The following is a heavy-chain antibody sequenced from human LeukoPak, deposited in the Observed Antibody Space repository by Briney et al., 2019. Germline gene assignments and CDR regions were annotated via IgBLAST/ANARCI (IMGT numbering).Heavy chain of an antibody. CDR3: ARHECLVCPGTSAFDI. CDR1: GGSISSSSYY. D-gene: IGHD6-19*01. V-gene: IGHV4-39*01. J-gene: IGHJ3*02. Sequence: PSETLSLTCTVSGGSISSSSYYWGWIRQPPGKGLEWIGSIYYGGSTNYNPSLKSRVTISVGTSKNQFSLKLSSVTAADTAVYYCARHECLVCPGTSAFDIWGQGTMVTVSS. CDR2: IYYGGST.